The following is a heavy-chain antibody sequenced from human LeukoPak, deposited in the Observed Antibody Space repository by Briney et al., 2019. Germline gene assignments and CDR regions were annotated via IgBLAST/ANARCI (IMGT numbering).Heavy chain of an antibody. J-gene: IGHJ4*02. CDR1: GFTFSSYA. Sequence: GGSLRLSCAASGFTFSSYAMSWVRQAPGKGLEWVSAISGSGGSTYYADSVKGRFTISRDNSKNTLYLQMNSLRAEGTAVYYCAKDRAGAPVTHFDYWGQGTLVTVSS. D-gene: IGHD1-26*01. CDR3: AKDRAGAPVTHFDY. CDR2: ISGSGGST. V-gene: IGHV3-23*01.